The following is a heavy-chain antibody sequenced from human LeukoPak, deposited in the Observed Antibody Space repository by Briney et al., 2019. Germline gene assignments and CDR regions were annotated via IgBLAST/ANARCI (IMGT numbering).Heavy chain of an antibody. D-gene: IGHD6-13*01. Sequence: PGGSLRLSCAASGFTFSSYSMNWVRQAPGKGLEWVSYISSSSSTIYYADSVKGRFTISRDNAKNSLYLQMNSLRAEDTAVYYCARAYSSWYYYFDYWGQGTLVTVSS. J-gene: IGHJ4*02. CDR2: ISSSSSTI. CDR1: GFTFSSYS. V-gene: IGHV3-48*04. CDR3: ARAYSSWYYYFDY.